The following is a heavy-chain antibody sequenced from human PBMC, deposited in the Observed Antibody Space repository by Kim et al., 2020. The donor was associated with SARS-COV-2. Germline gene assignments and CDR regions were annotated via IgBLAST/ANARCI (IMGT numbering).Heavy chain of an antibody. Sequence: SVKVSCKASGGTFSSYAISWVRQAPGQGLEWMGGIIPIFGTANYAQKFQGRVTITADESTSTAYMELSSLRSEDTAVYYCATRIVDTASDYYYGMDVWGQGTTVTVSS. D-gene: IGHD5-18*01. CDR3: ATRIVDTASDYYYGMDV. V-gene: IGHV1-69*13. CDR2: IIPIFGTA. CDR1: GGTFSSYA. J-gene: IGHJ6*02.